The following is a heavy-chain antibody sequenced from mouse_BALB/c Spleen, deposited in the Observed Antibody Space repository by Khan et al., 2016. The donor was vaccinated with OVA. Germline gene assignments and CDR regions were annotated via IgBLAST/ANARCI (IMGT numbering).Heavy chain of an antibody. Sequence: QVRLQQSGAELVRPGVSVKISCKASGYTFTDYAMHWVKQRHAKRLEWIGVISTNYGDAAYNQKFQGKASMTVDRSSSTAYMELARLTSEDSAIYYCVRGGKFAYWGQGTLVTVSA. CDR1: GYTFTDYA. CDR3: VRGGKFAY. D-gene: IGHD1-1*02. J-gene: IGHJ3*01. V-gene: IGHV1S137*01. CDR2: ISTNYGDA.